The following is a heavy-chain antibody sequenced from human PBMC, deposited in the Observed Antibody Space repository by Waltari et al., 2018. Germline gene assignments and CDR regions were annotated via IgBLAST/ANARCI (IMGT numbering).Heavy chain of an antibody. CDR3: AKAFRGYSGSYFDI. CDR1: GFSFGGFG. Sequence: EVQLLESGGGLVQPGGSLRLSCAASGFSFGGFGMNWVRQAPGKGLEGCSALRGSGATTYYADSVRGRFTVSRDNSRNTVYLQMNSLRAEDTALYYCAKAFRGYSGSYFDIWGRGTLVAVSA. D-gene: IGHD5-12*01. J-gene: IGHJ4*02. V-gene: IGHV3-23*01. CDR2: LRGSGATT.